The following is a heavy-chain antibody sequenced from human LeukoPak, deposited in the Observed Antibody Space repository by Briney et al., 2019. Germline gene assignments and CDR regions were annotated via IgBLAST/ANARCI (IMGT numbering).Heavy chain of an antibody. CDR3: ARATRHEYTSSWYSDY. CDR2: IIPILDIA. J-gene: IGHJ4*02. D-gene: IGHD6-13*01. CDR1: GGTFSSNA. Sequence: GASVKVSCKASGGTFSSNAISWVRQAPGQGLEWMGRIIPILDIANYAQKFQGRVTITADKSTSTAYMELSSLRSEDTAVYYCARATRHEYTSSWYSDYWGQGTLVTVSS. V-gene: IGHV1-69*04.